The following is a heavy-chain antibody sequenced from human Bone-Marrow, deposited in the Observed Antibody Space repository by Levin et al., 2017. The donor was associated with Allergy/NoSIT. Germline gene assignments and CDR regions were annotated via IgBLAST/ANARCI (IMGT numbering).Heavy chain of an antibody. J-gene: IGHJ6*02. D-gene: IGHD1-26*01. CDR2: IWYDGSNK. V-gene: IGHV3-33*01. Sequence: LSLTCAASGFTFSSYGMHWVRQAPGKGLEWVAVIWYDGSNKYYADSVKGRFTISRDNSKNTLYLQMNSLRAEDTAVYYCARDVVGGADTLAYYYYGMDVWGQGTTVTVSS. CDR3: ARDVVGGADTLAYYYYGMDV. CDR1: GFTFSSYG.